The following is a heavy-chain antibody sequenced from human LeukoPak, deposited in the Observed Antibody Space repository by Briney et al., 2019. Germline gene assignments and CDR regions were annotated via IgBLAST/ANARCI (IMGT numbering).Heavy chain of an antibody. J-gene: IGHJ4*02. CDR1: GYTFTSYW. CDR2: IYPGDSDT. Sequence: GESLKISCEGSGYTFTSYWIAWVRQMPGKGLEWMGIIYPGDSDTRYSPSFQGQVTISADKSISTAYLQWSSLKASDTAMYYCVRRDSSGWLGIDYWGQGTLVTVSS. CDR3: VRRDSSGWLGIDY. D-gene: IGHD6-19*01. V-gene: IGHV5-51*01.